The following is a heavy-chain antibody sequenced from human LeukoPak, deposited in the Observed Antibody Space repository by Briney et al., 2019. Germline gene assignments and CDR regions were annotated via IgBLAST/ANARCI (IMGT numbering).Heavy chain of an antibody. J-gene: IGHJ3*02. Sequence: GGSLRLSCAASGFTFSSYWMSWVRQAPGKGLEWVANIKQDGSEKYYVDSVKGRFTISRDNAKNSLYLQMNSLRAEDTAVYYCARASCGGDLCAFDIWGQGTMVTVSS. D-gene: IGHD2-21*01. CDR2: IKQDGSEK. CDR1: GFTFSSYW. V-gene: IGHV3-7*01. CDR3: ARASCGGDLCAFDI.